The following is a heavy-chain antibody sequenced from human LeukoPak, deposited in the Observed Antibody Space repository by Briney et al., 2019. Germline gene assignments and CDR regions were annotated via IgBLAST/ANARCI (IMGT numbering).Heavy chain of an antibody. J-gene: IGHJ4*02. D-gene: IGHD3-22*01. CDR2: VHYTWNT. CDR3: ARFAKYYYDSSGRLDY. CDR1: GGSIGSYH. V-gene: IGHV4-59*01. Sequence: SETLSLTCSVSGGSIGSYHWSWIRQPPGKGLEWIGHVHYTWNTKYNPSLTGRVSISLDRSKNQFSLSLSSLTAADTAVYYCARFAKYYYDSSGRLDYWGQGTLVTVSS.